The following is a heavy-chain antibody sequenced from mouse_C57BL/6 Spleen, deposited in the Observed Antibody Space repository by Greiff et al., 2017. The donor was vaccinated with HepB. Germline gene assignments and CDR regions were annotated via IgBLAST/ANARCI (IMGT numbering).Heavy chain of an antibody. CDR1: GFTFSSYA. D-gene: IGHD3-3*01. CDR2: ISDGGSYT. V-gene: IGHV5-4*03. CDR3: ARGWADWYVDV. Sequence: EVKLVESGGGLVKPGGSLKLSCAASGFTFSSYAMSWVRQTPEKRLEWVATISDGGSYTYYPDNVKGRFTISRDNAKNNLYLQMSHLKSEDTAMYYCARGWADWYVDVWGTGTTVTVSS. J-gene: IGHJ1*03.